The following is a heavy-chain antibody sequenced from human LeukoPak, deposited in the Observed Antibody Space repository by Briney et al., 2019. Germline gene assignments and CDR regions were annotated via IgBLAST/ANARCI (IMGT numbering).Heavy chain of an antibody. V-gene: IGHV3-21*01. Sequence: GGSLRLSCAASGFTFSSYSMNWVRQAPGKGLEWVSSISSSSSYIYYADSVKGRFTISRDNAKNSLYLQMNSLRAEDTAVYYCRGYCSGGSCYTAYYFDYWGQGTLVTVSS. J-gene: IGHJ4*02. CDR2: ISSSSSYI. D-gene: IGHD2-15*01. CDR1: GFTFSSYS. CDR3: RGYCSGGSCYTAYYFDY.